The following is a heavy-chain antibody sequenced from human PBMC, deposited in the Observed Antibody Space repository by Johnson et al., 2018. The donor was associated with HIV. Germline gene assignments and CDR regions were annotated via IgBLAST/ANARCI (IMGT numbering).Heavy chain of an antibody. J-gene: IGHJ3*02. V-gene: IGHV3-66*01. CDR1: GFIFNDYA. CDR2: IYSGGST. D-gene: IGHD2-8*01. CDR3: ARENGVRPESIAFDI. Sequence: VQLVESGGGLVQPGRSLRLSCAASGFIFNDYAMHWVRQVPGKGLEWVSVIYSGGSTYYADSVKGRFTISRDNSKNTLYLQMNSLRAEDTAVYYCARENGVRPESIAFDIWGQGTMVTVSS.